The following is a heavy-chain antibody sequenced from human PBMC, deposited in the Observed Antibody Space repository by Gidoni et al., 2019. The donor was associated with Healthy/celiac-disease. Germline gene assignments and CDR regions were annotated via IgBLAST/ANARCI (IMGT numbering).Heavy chain of an antibody. CDR2: IYYSGST. D-gene: IGHD4-17*01. V-gene: IGHV4-39*01. Sequence: QLQLQESGPGLVKPSETLSLTCTVSGGSISSSSYYWGWIRQPPGKGLEWIGSIYYSGSTYYNPSLKSRVTISVDTSKNQFSLKLSSVTAADTAVYYCARLPRGYGDYTQSIDYWGQGTLVTVSS. CDR1: GGSISSSSYY. CDR3: ARLPRGYGDYTQSIDY. J-gene: IGHJ4*02.